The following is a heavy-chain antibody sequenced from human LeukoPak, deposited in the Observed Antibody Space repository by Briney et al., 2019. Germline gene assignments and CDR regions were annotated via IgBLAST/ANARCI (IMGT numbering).Heavy chain of an antibody. V-gene: IGHV4-34*01. CDR2: INHSGST. D-gene: IGHD2-15*01. CDR1: GESFSGYY. CDR3: ARRWGYCSGGSCLRLNWFDP. J-gene: IGHJ5*02. Sequence: SETLSLTCAVYGESFSGYYWSWIRQPPGKGREWIGEINHSGSTNYNPSLKSRVTISVDTSKNQFSLKLSSVTAADTAVYYCARRWGYCSGGSCLRLNWFDPWGQGTLVTVSS.